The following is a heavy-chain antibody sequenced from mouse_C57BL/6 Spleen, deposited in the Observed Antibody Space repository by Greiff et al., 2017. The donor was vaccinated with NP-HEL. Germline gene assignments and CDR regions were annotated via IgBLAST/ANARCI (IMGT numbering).Heavy chain of an antibody. D-gene: IGHD2-3*01. J-gene: IGHJ2*01. CDR1: GYTFTDYY. V-gene: IGHV1-76*01. CDR3: ARRGDGYSFDY. CDR2: IYPGSGST. Sequence: VQLQQSGAELVRPGASVTLSCKASGYTFTDYYMHWVKQRPGQGLEWIGRIYPGSGSTYYNEKFKGKATLTAEKSSSTAYMQLSSLTSEDSADYCTARRGDGYSFDYWGQGTTLTVSS.